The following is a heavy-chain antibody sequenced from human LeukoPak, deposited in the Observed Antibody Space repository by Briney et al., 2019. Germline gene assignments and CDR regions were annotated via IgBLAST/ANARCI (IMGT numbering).Heavy chain of an antibody. CDR1: GGSISSSSYY. CDR3: ARPSGSYSRWFDP. J-gene: IGHJ5*02. CDR2: IYYSGST. Sequence: SETLSLTCTVSGGSISSSSYYWGWIRQPPGKGLEWIGSIYYSGSTYYNPSLKSRVTISVDTSKNQFSLKLSSVTAADTAVYYCARPSGSYSRWFDPWGQGTPVTVSS. D-gene: IGHD1-26*01. V-gene: IGHV4-39*01.